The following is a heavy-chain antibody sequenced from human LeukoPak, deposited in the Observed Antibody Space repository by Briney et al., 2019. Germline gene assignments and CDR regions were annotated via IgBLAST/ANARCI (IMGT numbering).Heavy chain of an antibody. CDR3: AIRDGYNGSGGY. D-gene: IGHD5-24*01. CDR1: GFTFSTYE. Sequence: GGSLRLSCAASGFTFSTYEVNWVRQAPGKGLEGVSYISSSGTTIYYADSVKGRFTISRDNAKNSLYLQMNSLRAEDTAVYYCAIRDGYNGSGGYWGQGTLVTVSS. CDR2: ISSSGTTI. J-gene: IGHJ4*02. V-gene: IGHV3-48*03.